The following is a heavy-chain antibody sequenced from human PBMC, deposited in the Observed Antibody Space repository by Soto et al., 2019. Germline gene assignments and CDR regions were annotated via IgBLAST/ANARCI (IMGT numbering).Heavy chain of an antibody. CDR2: ISYDGSNK. Sequence: ESGGGVVQPGRSLRLSCAASGFTFSSYAMHWVRQAPGKGLEWVAVISYDGSNKYYADSVKGRFTISRDNSKNTLYLQMNSLRAEDTAVYYCARDGGGEAAALDYWGQGTLVTVSS. J-gene: IGHJ4*02. CDR1: GFTFSSYA. V-gene: IGHV3-30-3*01. D-gene: IGHD6-13*01. CDR3: ARDGGGEAAALDY.